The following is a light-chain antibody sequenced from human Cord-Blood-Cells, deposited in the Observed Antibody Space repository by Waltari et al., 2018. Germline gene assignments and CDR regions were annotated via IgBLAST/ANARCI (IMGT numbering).Light chain of an antibody. Sequence: SESPGKTVTISCTRSSGRIASNYVQWYQQRPGSSPTTVIYEDNQRPSGVPDRFSGSIDSSSNSASLTISGLKTEDEADYSCQSYDSSNWVFGGWTKLTVL. CDR2: EDN. CDR3: QSYDSSNWV. J-gene: IGLJ3*02. CDR1: SGRIASNY. V-gene: IGLV6-57*01.